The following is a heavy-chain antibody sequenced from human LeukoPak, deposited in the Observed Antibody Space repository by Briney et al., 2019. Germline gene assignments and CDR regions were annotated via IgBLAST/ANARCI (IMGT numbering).Heavy chain of an antibody. CDR3: ARGENYYDSSGYYYPFDY. CDR1: GGSISSYY. V-gene: IGHV4-59*01. CDR2: IYYSGST. J-gene: IGHJ4*02. Sequence: PSETLSLTCTVSGGSISSYYWSWIRQPPGKGLEWIGYIYYSGSTNYNPSLKSGVTISVDTSKNQFSLKLSSVTAADTAVYYCARGENYYDSSGYYYPFDYWGQGTLVTVSS. D-gene: IGHD3-22*01.